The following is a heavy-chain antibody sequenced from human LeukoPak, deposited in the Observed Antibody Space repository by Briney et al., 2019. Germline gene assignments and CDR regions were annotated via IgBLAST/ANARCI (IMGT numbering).Heavy chain of an antibody. CDR2: IYTSGST. Sequence: SETLSLTCTVSGGSISSGSYYWSWIRQPAGKGLEWIGRIYTSGSTNYNPSLKSRVTISVDTSKNQFSLKLSSVTAADTAVYYCARERFRGIYYDSSGYRYWFDPWGQGTLVTVSS. J-gene: IGHJ5*02. D-gene: IGHD3-22*01. CDR3: ARERFRGIYYDSSGYRYWFDP. CDR1: GGSISSGSYY. V-gene: IGHV4-61*02.